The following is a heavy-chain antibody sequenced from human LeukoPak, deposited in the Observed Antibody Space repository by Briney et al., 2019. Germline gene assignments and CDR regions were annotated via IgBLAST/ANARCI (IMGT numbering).Heavy chain of an antibody. Sequence: SETLSLTCTVSGGSISSYYWSWIRQPPGKGLEWIGYIYYSGSTNYNPSLKSRVTISVDTSKNQFSLKLSSVTAADTAVYYCARDGSGGSPTFFDYWGQGTLVTVSS. D-gene: IGHD2-15*01. CDR3: ARDGSGGSPTFFDY. V-gene: IGHV4-59*01. J-gene: IGHJ4*02. CDR2: IYYSGST. CDR1: GGSISSYY.